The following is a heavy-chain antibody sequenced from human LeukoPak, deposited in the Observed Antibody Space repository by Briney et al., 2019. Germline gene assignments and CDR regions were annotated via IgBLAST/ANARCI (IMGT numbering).Heavy chain of an antibody. CDR2: IGGDGHST. Sequence: GGSLRLSCAASGFGFSNYAMTWVRQAPGKGLEWVSAIGGDGHSTDYADSVKGRFTISRGNSKNTLYLQMNSLRAEDTALYYCAKRAGGTPDYWGLGTLVTVSS. CDR1: GFGFSNYA. V-gene: IGHV3-23*01. J-gene: IGHJ4*02. CDR3: AKRAGGTPDY. D-gene: IGHD1-26*01.